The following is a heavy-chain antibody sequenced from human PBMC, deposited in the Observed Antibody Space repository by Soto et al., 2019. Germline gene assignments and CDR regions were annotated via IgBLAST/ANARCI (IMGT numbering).Heavy chain of an antibody. V-gene: IGHV3-33*01. Sequence: QVQLVESGGGVVQPGKSLRLSCAASGFTFSTYGMHWVRQAPGKGLEWVAVIWYDGSNKYHGDSLKGRFTISGDNSKNTLYLQISILRAEDTAVYYCGRDGALGDTAVVDSWGQGTLVTVSS. CDR1: GFTFSTYG. CDR2: IWYDGSNK. CDR3: GRDGALGDTAVVDS. J-gene: IGHJ4*02. D-gene: IGHD5-18*01.